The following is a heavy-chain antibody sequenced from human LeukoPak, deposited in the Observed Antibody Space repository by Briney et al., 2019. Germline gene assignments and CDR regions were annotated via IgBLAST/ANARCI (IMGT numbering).Heavy chain of an antibody. V-gene: IGHV4-34*01. CDR1: GGSFSGYY. CDR2: INHSGST. CDR3: ARDRRYYDFWSVPTFDY. Sequence: SETLSLTCAVYGGSFSGYYWSWIRQPPGKGLEWIGEINHSGSTNYNPSLKSRVTISVDKSKNQFSLKLSSVTAADTAVYYCARDRRYYDFWSVPTFDYWGQGTLVTVSS. D-gene: IGHD3-3*01. J-gene: IGHJ4*02.